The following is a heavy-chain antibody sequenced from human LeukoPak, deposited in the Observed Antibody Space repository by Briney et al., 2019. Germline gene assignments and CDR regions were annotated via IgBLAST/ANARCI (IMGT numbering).Heavy chain of an antibody. J-gene: IGHJ4*02. V-gene: IGHV3-21*01. CDR3: ARDLAVAVAGTEATFDY. CDR2: ISSSSSYI. Sequence: PGGSLRLSCAASGFTFSSYSMNWVRQAPGKGLEWVSSISSSSSYIYYADSVKGRFTISRDNAKNSLYLQMNSLRAEDTAVYYCARDLAVAVAGTEATFDYWGQGTLVTVSS. CDR1: GFTFSSYS. D-gene: IGHD6-19*01.